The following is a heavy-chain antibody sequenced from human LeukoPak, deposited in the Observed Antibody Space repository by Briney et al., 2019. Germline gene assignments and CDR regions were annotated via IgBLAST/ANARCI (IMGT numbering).Heavy chain of an antibody. Sequence: GGSLRLSCADSQFTFNGSWMNWVRQAPGKGPEWLSAMTGPADTTYYAESVKGRFTISRDYSKSMVYLQMNSLRVEDTAIYYCAKGAEIDHWGQGTLVTVSS. J-gene: IGHJ4*02. CDR1: QFTFNGSW. CDR3: AKGAEIDH. V-gene: IGHV3-23*01. CDR2: MTGPADTT.